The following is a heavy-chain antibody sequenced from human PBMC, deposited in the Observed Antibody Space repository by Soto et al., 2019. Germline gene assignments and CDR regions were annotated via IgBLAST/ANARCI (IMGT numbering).Heavy chain of an antibody. CDR2: IYYSGST. V-gene: IGHV4-39*01. D-gene: IGHD3-22*01. CDR3: ARRITLIVVARGYFDL. Sequence: QLQLQESGPGLVKPSETLSLTCTVSGGSISSSSYYWGWIRQPPGEGLKWIGSIYYSGSTYYNPSLKSRVTISVDTSKNRFSLNLSSVTAADTAVYYCARRITLIVVARGYFDLWGRGTLVTVSS. CDR1: GGSISSSSYY. J-gene: IGHJ2*01.